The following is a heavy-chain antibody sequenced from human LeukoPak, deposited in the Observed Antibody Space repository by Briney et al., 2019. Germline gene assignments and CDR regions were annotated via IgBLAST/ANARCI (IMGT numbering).Heavy chain of an antibody. Sequence: GGSLRLSCAASGFTFRTYEMSWVRQAPGKGLEWISYISSSGSTIYYADSVKGRFTISRDNAKNSLYLQMNSLRAEDTAVYYCARGGSGYSYDYYFDYWGQGTLVTVSS. V-gene: IGHV3-48*03. J-gene: IGHJ4*02. D-gene: IGHD5-18*01. CDR3: ARGGSGYSYDYYFDY. CDR2: ISSSGSTI. CDR1: GFTFRTYE.